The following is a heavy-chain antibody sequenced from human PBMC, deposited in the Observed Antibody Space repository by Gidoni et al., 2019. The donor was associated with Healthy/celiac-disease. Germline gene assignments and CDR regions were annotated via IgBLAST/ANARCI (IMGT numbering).Heavy chain of an antibody. D-gene: IGHD5-12*01. V-gene: IGHV1-2*02. CDR2: INPSSGGT. CDR3: ARETIVATNLYYYYGMDV. Sequence: QVQLVQSGAEVKKPGASVKVSCKASGYTFTGYYRHWVRQAPGQGLEWMGWINPSSGGTNYAQKLQGRVTMTRDTSISTAYMELSRLRSDDTAVYYCARETIVATNLYYYYGMDVWGQGTTVTVSS. J-gene: IGHJ6*02. CDR1: GYTFTGYY.